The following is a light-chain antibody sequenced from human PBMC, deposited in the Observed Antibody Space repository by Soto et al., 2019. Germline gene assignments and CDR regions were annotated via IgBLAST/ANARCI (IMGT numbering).Light chain of an antibody. CDR2: DAS. V-gene: IGKV3-11*01. CDR3: QKRSKWPST. CDR1: QSVSSY. J-gene: IGKJ4*01. Sequence: EIVLTQSPATLSLSPGERAALSCRASQSVSSYLAWYQQKPGQAPRLLIYDASKRTTAIPSRFSGSGSGTDFTLTISSLEPEDFAVYYCQKRSKWPSTFGGGTKVEIK.